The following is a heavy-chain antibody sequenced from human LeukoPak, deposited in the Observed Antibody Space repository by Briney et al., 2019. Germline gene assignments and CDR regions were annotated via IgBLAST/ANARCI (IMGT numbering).Heavy chain of an antibody. Sequence: PSETLSLTCTVSGGSLRSYYWSWIRQPPGTGLEWIGYIYYSGSTNHNPSLKSRVTISVDTSKNQFSLQLSSVAAAATAVYYCARENEAFDIWGRGTMVTVSS. D-gene: IGHD1-1*01. V-gene: IGHV4-59*01. CDR2: IYYSGST. CDR1: GGSLRSYY. CDR3: ARENEAFDI. J-gene: IGHJ3*02.